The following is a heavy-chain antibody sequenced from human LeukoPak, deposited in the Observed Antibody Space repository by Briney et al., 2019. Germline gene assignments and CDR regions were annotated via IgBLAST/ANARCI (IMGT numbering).Heavy chain of an antibody. CDR3: ARLTWLARRLFDY. CDR1: GGSISSSSYY. V-gene: IGHV4-39*01. D-gene: IGHD6-19*01. Sequence: PSETLSLTCTVSGGSISSSSYYWGWIRQPPGKGLEWIGSIYYSGSTYYNPSLKSRVTISVDTSKNQFSLKLSSVTAADTAVYYCARLTWLARRLFDYWGQGTLVTVPS. CDR2: IYYSGST. J-gene: IGHJ4*02.